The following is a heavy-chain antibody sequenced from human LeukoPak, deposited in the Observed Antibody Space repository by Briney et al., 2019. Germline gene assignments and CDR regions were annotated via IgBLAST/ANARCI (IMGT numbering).Heavy chain of an antibody. CDR2: IYYTGNT. D-gene: IGHD3/OR15-3a*01. CDR1: GVSISSSNSY. V-gene: IGHV4-39*01. J-gene: IGHJ4*02. CDR3: ARQTGSGLFTLP. Sequence: PSETLSLTCTVSGVSISSSNSYWGWIRQPPGKGLEWIGSIYYTGNTYYNASLKSRVTISIDTSNNQISLRLISVTATDTAMYYCARQTGSGLFTLPGGQGTLVTVSS.